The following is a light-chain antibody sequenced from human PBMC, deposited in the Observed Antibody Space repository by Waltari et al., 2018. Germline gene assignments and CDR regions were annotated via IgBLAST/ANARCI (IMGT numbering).Light chain of an antibody. CDR1: SSDVGSYNL. CDR3: CSYAGSSTV. CDR2: EGS. Sequence: QSALTQPASVSGSPGQSITISCTGTSSDVGSYNLVSWYQQHPGKAPKLMIYEGSKRPSGVSIRLAGSKSGKTASLTISWLQAEDEADYYCCSYAGSSTVFGGGTKLTVL. V-gene: IGLV2-23*01. J-gene: IGLJ2*01.